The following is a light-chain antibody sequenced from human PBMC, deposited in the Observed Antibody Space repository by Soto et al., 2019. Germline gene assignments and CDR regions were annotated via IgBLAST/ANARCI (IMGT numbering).Light chain of an antibody. CDR1: QSVGTN. J-gene: IGKJ2*03. V-gene: IGKV3-15*01. Sequence: EIVMTQSPATLSVSPGDRATLSCRARQSVGTNLAWYQQKPGQAPRLLIYGASTRATGIPARFSASGSGTEFTLTISSLQSEDFSVYYCQQYHNWPSYSFGHGTKLEIK. CDR3: QQYHNWPSYS. CDR2: GAS.